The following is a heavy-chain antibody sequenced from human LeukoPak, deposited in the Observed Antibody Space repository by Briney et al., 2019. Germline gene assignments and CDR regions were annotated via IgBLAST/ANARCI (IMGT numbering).Heavy chain of an antibody. J-gene: IGHJ6*02. D-gene: IGHD2-15*01. V-gene: IGHV4-34*01. CDR2: INHSGST. CDR1: GGSFSSYY. CDR3: ATRGYCSGGSCYIAYYGMDV. Sequence: SETLSLTCAVYGGSFSSYYWSWIRQPPGKGLEWIGEINHSGSTNYNPSLKSRVTISVDTSKNQFSLKLSSVTAADTAVYYCATRGYCSGGSCYIAYYGMDVWGQGTTVTVSS.